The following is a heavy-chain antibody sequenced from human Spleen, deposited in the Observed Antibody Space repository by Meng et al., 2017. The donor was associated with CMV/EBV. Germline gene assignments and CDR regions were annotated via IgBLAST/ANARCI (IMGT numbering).Heavy chain of an antibody. J-gene: IGHJ4*02. D-gene: IGHD3-16*02. CDR1: GFTFSDYP. V-gene: IGHV3-30*04. CDR3: ARGEVIVSVAYFDY. CDR2: TSSDGSNK. Sequence: GESLKISCGGSGFTFSDYPMSWVRQAPGKGLEWVALTSSDGSNKYYADSVKGRFTVSRDNSKNTVFLQMNSLRAEDPAVYYCARGEVIVSVAYFDYWGQGTLVTVSS.